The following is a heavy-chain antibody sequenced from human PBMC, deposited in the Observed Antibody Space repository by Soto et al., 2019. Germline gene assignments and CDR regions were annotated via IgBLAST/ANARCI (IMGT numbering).Heavy chain of an antibody. Sequence: GSLRLSCAASGFTFSSYWMHWVRQAPGKGLVWVSRINSDGSSTSYADSVKGRFTISRDNAKNTLYLQMNSLRAEDTAVYYCARGAVVVPAAISDYWGQGTLVTVSS. CDR2: INSDGSST. V-gene: IGHV3-74*01. CDR1: GFTFSSYW. CDR3: ARGAVVVPAAISDY. D-gene: IGHD2-2*01. J-gene: IGHJ4*02.